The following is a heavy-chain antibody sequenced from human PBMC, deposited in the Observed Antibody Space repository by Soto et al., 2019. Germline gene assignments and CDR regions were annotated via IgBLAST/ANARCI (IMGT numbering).Heavy chain of an antibody. V-gene: IGHV4-39*01. D-gene: IGHD3-16*02. CDR2: VYYSGST. J-gene: IGHJ4*02. CDR3: ARPDYIWGIYRL. CDR1: GGSISSSSYY. Sequence: SETLSLTCTVSGGSISSSSYYWGWIRQPPGKGLEWIGSVYYSGSTYYNPSLKSRVTISVDTSKNQFSLKLSSVTAADTAVYYCARPDYIWGIYRLWSQGTLVTVSS.